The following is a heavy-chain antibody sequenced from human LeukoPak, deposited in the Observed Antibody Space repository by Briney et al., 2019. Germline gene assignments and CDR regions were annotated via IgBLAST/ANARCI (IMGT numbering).Heavy chain of an antibody. J-gene: IGHJ4*02. CDR3: ARGYGSGSYWVGFDY. D-gene: IGHD3-10*01. CDR2: ITNSGVTI. V-gene: IGHV3-48*03. CDR1: GFTFTEYE. Sequence: GGSLRLSCAASGFTFTEYEMNWVRQAPGKGLEWVSYITNSGVTIYYADSVRGRFTISRDNAKRSLYLQMDSLRAEDTAVYYCARGYGSGSYWVGFDYWGQGTLVTVSS.